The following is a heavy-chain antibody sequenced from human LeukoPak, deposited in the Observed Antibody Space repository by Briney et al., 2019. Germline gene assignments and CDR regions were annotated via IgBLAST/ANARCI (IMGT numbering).Heavy chain of an antibody. CDR1: GYTLTELS. CDR2: FDPEDGET. Sequence: GSVKVSCKVSGYTLTELSMHWVRQAPGKGLEWMGGFDPEDGETIYAQKFQGRVTMTEDTSTDTAYMELRSLRSEDTAVCYCARIRYCSSTSCYTPYYYMDVWGKGTTVTVSS. CDR3: ARIRYCSSTSCYTPYYYMDV. J-gene: IGHJ6*03. D-gene: IGHD2-2*02. V-gene: IGHV1-24*01.